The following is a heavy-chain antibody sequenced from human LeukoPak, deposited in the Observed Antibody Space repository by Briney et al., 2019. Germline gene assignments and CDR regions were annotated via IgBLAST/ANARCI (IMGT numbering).Heavy chain of an antibody. D-gene: IGHD6-19*01. CDR3: ARSSGWWSLDY. Sequence: PGGSLRLSCAASGFTFSSYEMNWVRQAPGKGLEWVSYISSSGSTIYYADSVKGRFTISRDNAKNSLYLQMNSLRAEDTAVYYCARSSGWWSLDYWGQGTLVTVSS. CDR2: ISSSGSTI. V-gene: IGHV3-48*03. J-gene: IGHJ4*02. CDR1: GFTFSSYE.